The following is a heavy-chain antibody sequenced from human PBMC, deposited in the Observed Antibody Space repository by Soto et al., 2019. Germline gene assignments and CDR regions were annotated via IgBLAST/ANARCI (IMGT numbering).Heavy chain of an antibody. CDR3: ASGYCSGGSCLSYYYYMDV. CDR1: GYTFTSYD. D-gene: IGHD2-15*01. Sequence: ASVKVSCKASGYTFTSYDINWVRQATGQGLERMGWMNPNSGNTGYAQKFQGRVTMTRNTSISTAYMELSSLRSEDTAVYYCASGYCSGGSCLSYYYYMDVWGKGTTVTVSS. J-gene: IGHJ6*03. V-gene: IGHV1-8*01. CDR2: MNPNSGNT.